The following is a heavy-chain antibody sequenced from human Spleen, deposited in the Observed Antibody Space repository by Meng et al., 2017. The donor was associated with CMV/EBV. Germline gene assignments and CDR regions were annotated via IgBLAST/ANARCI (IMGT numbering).Heavy chain of an antibody. J-gene: IGHJ4*02. CDR1: GFSFSSYA. CDR3: AREGSSLFDY. V-gene: IGHV3-30-3*01. CDR2: ISYDGSSK. Sequence: GESLKISCAASGFSFSSYAIHWVRQAPGKGLEWVALISYDGSSKYYVDSVKGRFTISRDNSKSTLYLQMNSLRGEDTAVYYCAREGSSLFDYWGQGTLVTVSS. D-gene: IGHD6-19*01.